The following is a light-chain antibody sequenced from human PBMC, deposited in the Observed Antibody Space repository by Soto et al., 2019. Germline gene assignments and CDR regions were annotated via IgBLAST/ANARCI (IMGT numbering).Light chain of an antibody. CDR2: EVS. J-gene: IGLJ1*01. CDR1: SGDVGGYNY. CDR3: SSYTTTTTLV. Sequence: QSALTQPASVSGSPGQSITISCTGTSGDVGGYNYVSWYQQHPGKVPRLMIYEVSNRPSGVSNRFSGSKSGNTASLTISGLQAEDEADYYCSSYTTTTTLVFGTGTKLTV. V-gene: IGLV2-14*01.